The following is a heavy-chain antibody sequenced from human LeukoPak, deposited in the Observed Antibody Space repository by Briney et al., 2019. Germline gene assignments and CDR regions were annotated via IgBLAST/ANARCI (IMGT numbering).Heavy chain of an antibody. J-gene: IGHJ6*03. Sequence: GGSLRLSCAASGFTFSSYAMSWVRQAPGKGLEWVGRIKSKTDGGTTDYAAPVKGRFTISRDDSKNTLYLQMNSLKTEDTAVYYCTTDLGVPRYDFWSASSPGYYYYMDVWGKGTTVTVSS. V-gene: IGHV3-15*01. CDR3: TTDLGVPRYDFWSASSPGYYYYMDV. D-gene: IGHD3-3*01. CDR1: GFTFSSYA. CDR2: IKSKTDGGTT.